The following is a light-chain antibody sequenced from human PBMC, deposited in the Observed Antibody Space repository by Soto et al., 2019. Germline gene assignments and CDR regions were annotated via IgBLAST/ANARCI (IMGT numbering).Light chain of an antibody. V-gene: IGKV3-15*01. Sequence: EVVITPCLSTLAVSPGTRATLSCRASQSVSIDLAWYQQPPGQAPRLLIYGPSTRATGIPVRFSGSASGTEFTLTISSLQSEDFTVYYCQVSAKLLLTFAEGTKVDIK. J-gene: IGKJ1*01. CDR2: GPS. CDR1: QSVSID. CDR3: QVSAKLLLT.